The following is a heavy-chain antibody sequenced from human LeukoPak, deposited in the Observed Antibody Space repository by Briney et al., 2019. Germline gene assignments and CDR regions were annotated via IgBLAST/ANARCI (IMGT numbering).Heavy chain of an antibody. J-gene: IGHJ6*03. CDR3: ARIPARGYYYMDV. CDR1: GYSISSGYY. V-gene: IGHV4-38-2*02. D-gene: IGHD3-10*01. Sequence: SETLSLTCTVSGYSISSGYYWGWIRQPPGKGLEWIGSIYHSGSTYYNPSLKSRVTISVDTSKNQFSLKLSSVTAADTAAYYCARIPARGYYYMDVWGKGTTVTVSS. CDR2: IYHSGST.